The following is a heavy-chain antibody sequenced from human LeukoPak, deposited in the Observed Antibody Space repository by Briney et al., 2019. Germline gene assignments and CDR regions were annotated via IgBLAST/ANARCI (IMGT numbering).Heavy chain of an antibody. Sequence: KPSETLSLTCTVSGGSISSSSYYWGWIRQPQGKGREWIGSIYYSWITYYNPALKRPVTIHVDTSKNQCSLKLSSVTAADTAVYYYASEYSSSWYVAYWGQGTLVTVSS. CDR3: ASEYSSSWYVAY. V-gene: IGHV4-39*01. J-gene: IGHJ4*02. D-gene: IGHD6-13*01. CDR1: GGSISSSSYY. CDR2: IYYSWIT.